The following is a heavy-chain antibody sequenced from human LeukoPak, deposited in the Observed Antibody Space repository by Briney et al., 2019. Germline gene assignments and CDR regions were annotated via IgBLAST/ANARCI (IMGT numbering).Heavy chain of an antibody. J-gene: IGHJ4*02. V-gene: IGHV4-59*01. CDR1: GGSISSYY. D-gene: IGHD3-22*01. Sequence: PSETLSLTCTVSGGSISSYYWSWIRQPPGKGLEWIGYIYYSGSTNYNPSLKSRVTISVDTSKNQFSLKLSSVTAADTAVYYCARESRGDQSPFDYWGQGMLVTVSS. CDR2: IYYSGST. CDR3: ARESRGDQSPFDY.